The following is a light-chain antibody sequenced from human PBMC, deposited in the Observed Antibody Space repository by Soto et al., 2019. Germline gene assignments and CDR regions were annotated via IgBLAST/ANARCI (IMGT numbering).Light chain of an antibody. Sequence: ESVLTQSPATLSLSPGERATLSCRASQSVSSYLAWYQQKPGQAPRLLIYDASNRATGIPARFSGGGSGTDFTLTISSLEPEDFAVYYCQQRSNWPAFRQGTRLEIK. J-gene: IGKJ5*01. CDR2: DAS. CDR3: QQRSNWPA. CDR1: QSVSSY. V-gene: IGKV3-11*01.